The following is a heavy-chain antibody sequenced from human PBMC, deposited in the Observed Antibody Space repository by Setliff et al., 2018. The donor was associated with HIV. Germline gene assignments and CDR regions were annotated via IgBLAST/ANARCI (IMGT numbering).Heavy chain of an antibody. Sequence: ASVKVSCKASGYTFTRYGISWVRQAPGQGLEWMGWISANNGNTKYAQRLQGRVTMTTDTSTSTAYMDLRSLRSDDTAVYFCARDGEYQVLHYYCSGMDVWGQGTTVTVSS. CDR1: GYTFTRYG. V-gene: IGHV1-18*01. D-gene: IGHD2-2*01. CDR2: ISANNGNT. CDR3: ARDGEYQVLHYYCSGMDV. J-gene: IGHJ6*02.